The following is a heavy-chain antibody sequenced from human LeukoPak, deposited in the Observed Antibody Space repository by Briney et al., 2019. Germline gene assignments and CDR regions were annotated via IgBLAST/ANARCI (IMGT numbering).Heavy chain of an antibody. CDR1: GGSISSYY. CDR3: ARPEGRGWGSSGYYY. CDR2: IYYSGST. V-gene: IGHV4-59*08. Sequence: SETLSLTFTVSGGSISSYYWSWIRQPPGKGLEWIGYIYYSGSTNYNPSLKSRVTISVDTSKNQFSLKLSSVTAADTAVYYCARPEGRGWGSSGYYYWGQGTLVTVSS. D-gene: IGHD3-22*01. J-gene: IGHJ4*02.